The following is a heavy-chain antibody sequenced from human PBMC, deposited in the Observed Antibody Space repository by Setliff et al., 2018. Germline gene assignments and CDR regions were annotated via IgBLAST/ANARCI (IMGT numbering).Heavy chain of an antibody. D-gene: IGHD5-12*01. V-gene: IGHV1-18*01. CDR1: GYAFGSSG. Sequence: ASVKVSCKASGYAFGSSGISWVRQAPGQGLEWMGWISAYNGCIVYAHKFQGRVTMTEDTSTDTAYMELSSLRSDDTAVYYCARQPMDTIMVTFDYWGQGTLVTVSS. J-gene: IGHJ4*02. CDR2: ISAYNGCI. CDR3: ARQPMDTIMVTFDY.